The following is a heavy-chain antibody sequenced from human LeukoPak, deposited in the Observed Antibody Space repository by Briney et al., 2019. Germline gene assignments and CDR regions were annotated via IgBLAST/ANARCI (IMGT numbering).Heavy chain of an antibody. J-gene: IGHJ4*02. Sequence: ASVKVSCKASGYRFIGYYMHWVRQAPGQGLEWMGRIKPDSGGTNYAQKFQGRVTMTRDTSISTAYMQLSRLSSDDTAVYYCARVDDRGHYFDSSGPRKLFDYWGQGTLVTVSS. D-gene: IGHD3-22*01. V-gene: IGHV1-2*06. CDR3: ARVDDRGHYFDSSGPRKLFDY. CDR1: GYRFIGYY. CDR2: IKPDSGGT.